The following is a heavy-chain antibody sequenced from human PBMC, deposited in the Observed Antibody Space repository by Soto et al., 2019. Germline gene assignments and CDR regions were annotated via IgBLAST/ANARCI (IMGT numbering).Heavy chain of an antibody. V-gene: IGHV1-3*01. CDR1: GFTFSSYA. Sequence: ASVKVACKTSGFTFSSYAMHWVRQAPGQRLEWMGWINAGNGNTKYSQKFQGRVTITRDTSASTAYMELSSLRSEDTAVYYCARDRRLRMNWFDPWGQGTLVPVSS. D-gene: IGHD4-17*01. J-gene: IGHJ5*02. CDR3: ARDRRLRMNWFDP. CDR2: INAGNGNT.